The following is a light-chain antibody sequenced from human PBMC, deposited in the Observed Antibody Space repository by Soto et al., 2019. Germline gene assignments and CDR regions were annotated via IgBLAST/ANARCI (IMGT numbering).Light chain of an antibody. J-gene: IGKJ1*01. CDR2: KAS. CDR1: QSISVW. V-gene: IGKV1-5*03. CDR3: QHYNSHSEA. Sequence: DIQMTHSPSTLSASVGDRVTITCRASQSISVWLAWYQQKAGKAPNLLIYKASRLESGVPSRFSGSGSETEFTLTISSLQPDDFATYYCQHYNSHSEAFGQGTKVDIK.